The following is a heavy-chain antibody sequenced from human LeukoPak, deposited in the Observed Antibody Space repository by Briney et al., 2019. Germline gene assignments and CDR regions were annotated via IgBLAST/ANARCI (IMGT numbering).Heavy chain of an antibody. Sequence: PSETLSPTFSGSGGSIRSYYWDWIRQPPGEGLEWVVWIYYSGSTHYNPSLKRRVTISVDTHQKPLYLKLRSATDPDTPVYYSARGGSGWYPGGSYFAYWGQATLVTVYS. D-gene: IGHD6-19*01. CDR2: IYYSGST. V-gene: IGHV4-59*01. CDR1: GGSIRSYY. J-gene: IGHJ4*02. CDR3: ARGGSGWYPGGSYFAY.